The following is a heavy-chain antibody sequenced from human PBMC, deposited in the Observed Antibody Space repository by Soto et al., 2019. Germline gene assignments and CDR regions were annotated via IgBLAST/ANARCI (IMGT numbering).Heavy chain of an antibody. CDR2: IRSKAYGGTT. J-gene: IGHJ6*02. CDR1: GFTLGDYA. V-gene: IGHV3-49*04. CDR3: TRDTTYCSGGSCYSNYYYGMDV. Sequence: GGSLRLSCTASGFTLGDYAMSWVRQAPGKGLEWVGFIRSKAYGGTTEYAASVKGRFTISRDDSKSIAYLQMNSLKTEDTAVYYCTRDTTYCSGGSCYSNYYYGMDVWGQGTTVTVSS. D-gene: IGHD2-15*01.